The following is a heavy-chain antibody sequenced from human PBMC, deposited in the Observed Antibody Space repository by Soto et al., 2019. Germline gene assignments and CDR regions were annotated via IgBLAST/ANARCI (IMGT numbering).Heavy chain of an antibody. Sequence: EVQLVESGGGWVQPGGSLRLSCAASGFTFSSYSMNWVRQGPGKGLEWVSYISSSSNTLYYSDSVKGRFPISRDNAKNTLDLQMNSLIAEETAVYYCARAAPPIDYWGHGTLVTVSS. V-gene: IGHV3-48*01. CDR1: GFTFSSYS. CDR3: ARAAPPIDY. CDR2: ISSSSNTL. J-gene: IGHJ4*01.